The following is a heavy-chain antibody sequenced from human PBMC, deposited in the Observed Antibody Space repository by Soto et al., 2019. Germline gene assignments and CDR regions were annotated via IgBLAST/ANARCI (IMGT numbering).Heavy chain of an antibody. CDR3: ATDRYGSGWFPSS. Sequence: QVQLVESGGGVVQPGRSLRLSCAASGFTFSNSGMHWVRQAPGKGLEWVAVISYDGSNKYYADSVKGRFTISRDNSKNRLYLQMNSLRAEDTAVYYCATDRYGSGWFPSSWGQGTLVTVSS. CDR1: GFTFSNSG. CDR2: ISYDGSNK. V-gene: IGHV3-30*03. D-gene: IGHD6-19*01. J-gene: IGHJ4*02.